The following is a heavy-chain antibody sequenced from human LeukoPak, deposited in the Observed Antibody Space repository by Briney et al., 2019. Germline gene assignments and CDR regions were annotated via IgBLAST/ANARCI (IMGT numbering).Heavy chain of an antibody. Sequence: KVSCKASGYTFTNYGISWVRQMPGKGLEWMGKIDPSDSYTSYSPSFQGHVTISADKSISAAFLQWGSLKASDTAMYYCARHSHYDFWSGYLDYWGQGTLVTVSS. J-gene: IGHJ4*02. CDR1: GYTFTNYG. V-gene: IGHV5-10-1*01. D-gene: IGHD3-3*01. CDR2: IDPSDSYT. CDR3: ARHSHYDFWSGYLDY.